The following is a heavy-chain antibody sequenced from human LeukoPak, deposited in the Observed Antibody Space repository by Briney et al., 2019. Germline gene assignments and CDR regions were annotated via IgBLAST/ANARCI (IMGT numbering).Heavy chain of an antibody. D-gene: IGHD2-21*02. CDR2: ISWNSGSI. Sequence: GRSLRLSCAASGFTFDDYAMHWVRQAPGKGLEWVSGISWNSGSIGYADSVKGRFTIPRDNAKNSLYLQMNSLRAEDTAVYYCARLVTGTYLGYLDYWGQGTLVTVSS. CDR3: ARLVTGTYLGYLDY. J-gene: IGHJ4*02. V-gene: IGHV3-9*01. CDR1: GFTFDDYA.